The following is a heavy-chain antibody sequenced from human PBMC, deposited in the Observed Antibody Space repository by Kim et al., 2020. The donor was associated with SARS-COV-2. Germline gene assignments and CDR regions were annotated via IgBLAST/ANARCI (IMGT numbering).Heavy chain of an antibody. CDR2: IKQDGSEK. V-gene: IGHV3-7*01. Sequence: GGSLRLSCAASGFTFSSYWMSWVRQAPGKGLEWVANIKQDGSEKYYVDSVKGRFTISRDNAKNSLYLQMNSLRAEDTAVYYCARSYSSSWIGPFDYWGQGTLVTVSS. CDR3: ARSYSSSWIGPFDY. J-gene: IGHJ4*02. CDR1: GFTFSSYW. D-gene: IGHD6-13*01.